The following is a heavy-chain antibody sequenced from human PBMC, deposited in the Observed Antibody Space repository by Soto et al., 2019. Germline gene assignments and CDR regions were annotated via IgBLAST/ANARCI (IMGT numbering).Heavy chain of an antibody. J-gene: IGHJ4*02. V-gene: IGHV3-15*01. CDR3: TTDDPINRN. CDR1: GFTFSNAW. CDR2: IKSKVDSATT. Sequence: GGSLRLSCAASGFTFSNAWMGWVRQAPGKGLEWVGRIKSKVDSATTDYAAPVKGRFSISRDDSRNTLYLQMNSLKIEDTAVYYCTTDDPINRNWGQGTLVTVSS.